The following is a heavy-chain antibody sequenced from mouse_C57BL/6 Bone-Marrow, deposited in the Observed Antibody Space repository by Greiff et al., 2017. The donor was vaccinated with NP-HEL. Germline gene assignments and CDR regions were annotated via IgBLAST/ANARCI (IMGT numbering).Heavy chain of an antibody. Sequence: VKVVESGAELVKPGASVKMSCKASGYTFTTYPIEWMKQNHGKSLEWIGNFHPYNDDTKYNEKFKGKATLTVEKSSSTVYLELSRLTSDDSAVYYCARRGDGSSYVWYFDVWGTGTTVTVSS. CDR3: ARRGDGSSYVWYFDV. CDR1: GYTFTTYP. V-gene: IGHV1-47*01. D-gene: IGHD1-1*01. CDR2: FHPYNDDT. J-gene: IGHJ1*03.